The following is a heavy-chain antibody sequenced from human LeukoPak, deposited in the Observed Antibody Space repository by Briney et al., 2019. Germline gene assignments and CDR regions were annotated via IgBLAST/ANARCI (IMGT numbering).Heavy chain of an antibody. V-gene: IGHV5-51*01. CDR3: ARQAYGSHFDAFDI. J-gene: IGHJ3*02. D-gene: IGHD3-22*01. Sequence: GESLKISCKGSGYSFTTYWIGWVRQMPGKGLEWMGIIYPGDSDTTYSPSFQGQVTISADKSISTAYLQWSSLKASDSAIYYCARQAYGSHFDAFDIWGQGTMVTVSS. CDR2: IYPGDSDT. CDR1: GYSFTTYW.